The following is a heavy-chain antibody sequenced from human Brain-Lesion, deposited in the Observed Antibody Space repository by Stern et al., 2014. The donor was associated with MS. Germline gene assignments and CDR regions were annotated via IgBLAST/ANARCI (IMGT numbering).Heavy chain of an antibody. CDR3: ATDRDDFRSGYSAPTKGYGLDV. J-gene: IGHJ6*02. Sequence: QVQLVESGAEVKKPGASVKVSCKVSGYTLTELSMNLVRQAPGKGLERMGGFDPEDGETIYAQKFQGRVTMTEDTSTDTAYMELSSLRSEDTAVYYCATDRDDFRSGYSAPTKGYGLDVWGQGTTVTVTS. V-gene: IGHV1-24*01. CDR2: FDPEDGET. CDR1: GYTLTELS. D-gene: IGHD3-3*01.